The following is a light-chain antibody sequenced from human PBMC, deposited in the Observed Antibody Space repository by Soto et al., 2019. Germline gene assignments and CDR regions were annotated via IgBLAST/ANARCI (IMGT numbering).Light chain of an antibody. CDR2: KAS. Sequence: DFQMTQSPSTLSASVGDRVTITCRASQTINNWLAWYQQQSGKAPKLLIYKASSLESGVPSRFSGSGSGTEFTLTISSLQPDDSATYYCQQYYCPWTFGQGTKVEVK. CDR1: QTINNW. J-gene: IGKJ1*01. CDR3: QQYYCPWT. V-gene: IGKV1-5*03.